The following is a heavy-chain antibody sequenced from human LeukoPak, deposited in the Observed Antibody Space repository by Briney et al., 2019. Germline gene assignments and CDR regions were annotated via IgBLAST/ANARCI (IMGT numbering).Heavy chain of an antibody. Sequence: PGGSLRLSCAASGFTFSSYGMHWVRQAPGKGLEWVAVISYDGSDKYYADSVKGRFTISRDNSKNTQYLQMSSLRDEDTAVYYCAQDLRWKVHWFDPWGQGTLVTVSS. CDR3: AQDLRWKVHWFDP. CDR1: GFTFSSYG. J-gene: IGHJ5*02. V-gene: IGHV3-30*18. D-gene: IGHD1-1*01. CDR2: ISYDGSDK.